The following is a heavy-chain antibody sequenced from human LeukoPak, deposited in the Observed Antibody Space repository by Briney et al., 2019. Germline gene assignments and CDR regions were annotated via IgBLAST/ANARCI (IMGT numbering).Heavy chain of an antibody. J-gene: IGHJ4*02. CDR3: ARQDEVAVAGRTGFGY. D-gene: IGHD6-19*01. CDR2: IYPGDSDP. V-gene: IGHV5-51*01. Sequence: GESLKISCKGSGYSFTSYWIGWVRQMPGKGLEWMGIIYPGDSDPRYSPSFQGQVTISADKSISTAYLQWSSLKASDTAMYYCARQDEVAVAGRTGFGYWGQGTLVTVSS. CDR1: GYSFTSYW.